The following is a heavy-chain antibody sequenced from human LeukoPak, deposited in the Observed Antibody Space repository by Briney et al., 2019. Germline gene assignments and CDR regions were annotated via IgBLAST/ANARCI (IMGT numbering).Heavy chain of an antibody. J-gene: IGHJ3*02. CDR3: AREGCSSTSCYSRAAFDI. V-gene: IGHV3-11*06. CDR2: ISSSSSYT. Sequence: PGGSLRLSCAASGFTFSDYYMSWIRQAPGKGLEWVSYISSSSSYTNYADSVKGRFTISRDNAKTSLYLQMTSLRAEDTAVYYCAREGCSSTSCYSRAAFDIWGQGTMVTVSS. D-gene: IGHD2-2*01. CDR1: GFTFSDYY.